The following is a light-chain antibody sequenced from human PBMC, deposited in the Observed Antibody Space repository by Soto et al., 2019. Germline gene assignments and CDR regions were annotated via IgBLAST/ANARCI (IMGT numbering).Light chain of an antibody. Sequence: DIQMTQSPSSLSASVGDRVTITCQASQDISNYLNWYQQKPGKAPKLLIYDASNLETGVPSRFSGGGSGTDFTVSISSLPPEVKATYYVNQYGNLPPNTCGHGTKVEIK. CDR1: QDISNY. CDR2: DAS. V-gene: IGKV1-33*01. J-gene: IGKJ3*01. CDR3: NQYGNLPPNT.